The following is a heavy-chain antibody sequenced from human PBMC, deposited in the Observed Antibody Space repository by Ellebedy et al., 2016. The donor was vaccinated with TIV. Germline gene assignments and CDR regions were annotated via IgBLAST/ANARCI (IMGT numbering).Heavy chain of an antibody. Sequence: PGGSLRLSCAASGFTFRSYAMSWVRQAPGKGLEWVSSISGSGGSTYYADSVKGRFTISRDNSKNTLYLQMNSLRAEDTAVYYCAKDYSGLRGLDVWGQGTTVTVSS. V-gene: IGHV3-23*01. D-gene: IGHD5-12*01. CDR1: GFTFRSYA. J-gene: IGHJ6*02. CDR2: ISGSGGST. CDR3: AKDYSGLRGLDV.